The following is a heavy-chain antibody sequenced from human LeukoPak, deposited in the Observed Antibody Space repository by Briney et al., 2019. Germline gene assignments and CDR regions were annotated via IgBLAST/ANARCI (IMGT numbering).Heavy chain of an antibody. J-gene: IGHJ5*02. V-gene: IGHV1-18*01. Sequence: ASVKVSCKASGGTFSSYAISWVRQAPGQGLEWMGWISAYNGNANYAQKLQGRVAMTTDTSTSTAYMELRSLRSDDTAVYYCARAIQYNWNRSDNWFDPWGQGTLVTVSS. D-gene: IGHD1/OR15-1a*01. CDR1: GGTFSSYA. CDR3: ARAIQYNWNRSDNWFDP. CDR2: ISAYNGNA.